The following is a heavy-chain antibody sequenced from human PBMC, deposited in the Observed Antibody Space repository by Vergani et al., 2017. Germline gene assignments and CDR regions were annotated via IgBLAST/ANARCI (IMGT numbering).Heavy chain of an antibody. Sequence: QVQLQESGPGLVKPSQTLSLTCTVSGGSISSGGYYWSWIRQHPGKGLEWIGYIYYSGSTYYNPSLKSRVTISVDTSKNQFSLKLSSVTAADTAVYYCARDRMFRGAYRSYNWFDPWGQGTLVTVSS. J-gene: IGHJ5*02. CDR2: IYYSGST. CDR3: ARDRMFRGAYRSYNWFDP. D-gene: IGHD3-10*01. CDR1: GGSISSGGYY. V-gene: IGHV4-31*03.